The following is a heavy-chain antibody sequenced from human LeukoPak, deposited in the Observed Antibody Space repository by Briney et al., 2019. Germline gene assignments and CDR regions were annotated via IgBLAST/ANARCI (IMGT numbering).Heavy chain of an antibody. CDR1: GYTFTSYG. Sequence: ASVKLSCKASGYTFTSYGISWVRQAPGQRLESLGWISAYNGNTNYAQKIQGRVSMTKDTSTSTAYMELRRLRSDDKAVYYCARGMGITIFRVVIIQAFDYWGQGTLVTVSS. J-gene: IGHJ4*02. D-gene: IGHD3-3*01. CDR2: ISAYNGNT. CDR3: ARGMGITIFRVVIIQAFDY. V-gene: IGHV1-18*01.